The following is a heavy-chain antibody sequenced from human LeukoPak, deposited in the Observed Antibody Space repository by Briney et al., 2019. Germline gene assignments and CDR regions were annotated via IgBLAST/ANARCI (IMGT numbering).Heavy chain of an antibody. V-gene: IGHV3-23*01. Sequence: GGSLRLPCAASGFTFSSYAMSWVRQAPGKGLEWVSAISGSGGSTYYADSVKGRFTISRDNSKNTLYLQMNSLRAEDTAVYYCARSGGIQLWLHFDYWGQGTLVTVSS. CDR1: GFTFSSYA. J-gene: IGHJ4*02. CDR2: ISGSGGST. CDR3: ARSGGIQLWLHFDY. D-gene: IGHD5-18*01.